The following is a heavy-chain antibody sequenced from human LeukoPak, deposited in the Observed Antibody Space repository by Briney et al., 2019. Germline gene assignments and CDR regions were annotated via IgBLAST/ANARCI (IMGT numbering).Heavy chain of an antibody. J-gene: IGHJ5*02. V-gene: IGHV3-30-3*01. CDR1: GFTFSSYA. Sequence: GRSLRLSCAAPGFTFSSYAMHWVRQAPGKGLEWVAVISYDGSNKYYADSVKGRFTISRDNSKNTLYLQMNSLRAEDTAVYYCARVLGNWFDPWGQGTLVTVSS. CDR3: ARVLGNWFDP. CDR2: ISYDGSNK.